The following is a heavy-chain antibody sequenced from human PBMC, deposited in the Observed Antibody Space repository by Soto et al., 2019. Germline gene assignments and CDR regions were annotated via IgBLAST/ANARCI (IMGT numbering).Heavy chain of an antibody. CDR2: IIPIFGTA. V-gene: IGHV1-69*13. J-gene: IGHJ4*02. Sequence: ASVKVSWKASGGTFSSYAISWVRQAPGQGLEWMGGIIPIFGTANYAQKFQGRVTITADESTSTAYMELSSLRSEDTAVYYCARRGADWNFDYWGQGTLVTVSS. D-gene: IGHD3-9*01. CDR3: ARRGADWNFDY. CDR1: GGTFSSYA.